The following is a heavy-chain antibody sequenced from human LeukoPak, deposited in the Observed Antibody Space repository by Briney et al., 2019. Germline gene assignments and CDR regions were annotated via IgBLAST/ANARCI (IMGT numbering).Heavy chain of an antibody. J-gene: IGHJ4*02. CDR1: GFTFSSYW. CDR3: ARFETVGAKPIEF. V-gene: IGHV3-7*01. D-gene: IGHD1-26*01. CDR2: IKQDGSEK. Sequence: PGGSLRLSCAASGFTFSSYWMSWVRQAPGKGLEWVANIKQDGSEKYYVDSVKGRFTISRDNAKNSLYPQMNSLRAEDTAVYYCARFETVGAKPIEFWGQGTLVTVSS.